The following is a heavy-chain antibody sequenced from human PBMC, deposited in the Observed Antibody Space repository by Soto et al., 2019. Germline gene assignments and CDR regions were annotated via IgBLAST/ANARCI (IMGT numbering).Heavy chain of an antibody. CDR2: IIPIFGTA. V-gene: IGHV1-69*06. CDR1: GGTFSSYA. CDR3: ARRATVAGEILDY. Sequence: SVKVSCKASGGTFSSYAISWVRQAPGQGLEWMGGIIPIFGTANYAQKFQGRVTITADKSTSTAYMELSSLRSEDTAVYYCARRATVAGEILDYWGRGTLVTVSS. J-gene: IGHJ4*02. D-gene: IGHD6-19*01.